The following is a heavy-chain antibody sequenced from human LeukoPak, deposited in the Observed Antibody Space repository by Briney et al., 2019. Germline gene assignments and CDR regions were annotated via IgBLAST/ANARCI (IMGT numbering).Heavy chain of an antibody. D-gene: IGHD2-21*02. Sequence: SETLSLTCTVSGGSISNYYWSWIRQSPEKGPEWIGYIYYSGSTNYNPSLKSRVTISLDMSKNQFSLKLTSVTPADTAVYYCARDGEYCGGDCYSGLSNWGQGTLVTVSS. V-gene: IGHV4-59*01. J-gene: IGHJ4*02. CDR3: ARDGEYCGGDCYSGLSN. CDR2: IYYSGST. CDR1: GGSISNYY.